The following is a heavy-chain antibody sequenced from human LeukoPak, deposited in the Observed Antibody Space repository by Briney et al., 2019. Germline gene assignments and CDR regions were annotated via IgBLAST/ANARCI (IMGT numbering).Heavy chain of an antibody. CDR3: ARHEEDSSGWPFDY. J-gene: IGHJ4*02. CDR2: IYYSGST. CDR1: GGSISSYY. D-gene: IGHD6-19*01. V-gene: IGHV4-39*01. Sequence: PSETLSLTCTVSGGSISSYYWSWIRQPPGKGLEWIGSIYYSGSTYYNPSLKSRVTISVDTSKNQFSLKLSSVTAADTAVYYCARHEEDSSGWPFDYWGQGTLVTVSS.